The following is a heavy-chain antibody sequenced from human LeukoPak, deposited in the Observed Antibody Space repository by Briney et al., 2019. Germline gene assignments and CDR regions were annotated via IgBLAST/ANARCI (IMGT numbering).Heavy chain of an antibody. CDR3: ARLRTYYYGSGSYYNGAPSDY. Sequence: PSETLSLTCAVYGGSFSGYYWSWIRQPPGKGLEWIGEINHSGSTNYNPSLKSRVTISVDTSKNQFSLKLSSVTAADTAVYYCARLRTYYYGSGSYYNGAPSDYWGQGTLVTVSS. V-gene: IGHV4-34*01. J-gene: IGHJ4*02. D-gene: IGHD3-10*01. CDR2: INHSGST. CDR1: GGSFSGYY.